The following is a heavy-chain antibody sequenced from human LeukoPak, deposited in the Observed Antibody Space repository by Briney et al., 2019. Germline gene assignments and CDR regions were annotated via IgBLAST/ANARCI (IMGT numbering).Heavy chain of an antibody. D-gene: IGHD6-6*01. J-gene: IGHJ3*01. V-gene: IGHV4-34*01. CDR3: AREFSTSSTAFDV. CDR1: GGTFSGYY. Sequence: PSETLSLTCAVSGGTFSGYYWSWIRQPPGKGLEWIGEINQNRRSLNYNPSLKSRFTMSVDASKNQFSLKVTSVTAADTAVYYCAREFSTSSTAFDVWGQGTMVTVSS. CDR2: INQNRRSL.